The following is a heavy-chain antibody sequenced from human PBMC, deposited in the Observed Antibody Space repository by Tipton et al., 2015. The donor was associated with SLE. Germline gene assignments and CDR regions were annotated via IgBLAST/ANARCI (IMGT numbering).Heavy chain of an antibody. Sequence: GSLRLSCAASGFTFTNYGMSWVRQAPGKGLEWVSGISGSGANTYYADSVKGRFTISRDNSKRTLNLQMNSLRAEDTAVYYCARDRGRDYDTLTGYRRHWGQGTLVAASS. CDR2: ISGSGANT. CDR3: ARDRGRDYDTLTGYRRH. CDR1: GFTFTNYG. V-gene: IGHV3-23*01. J-gene: IGHJ4*02. D-gene: IGHD3-9*01.